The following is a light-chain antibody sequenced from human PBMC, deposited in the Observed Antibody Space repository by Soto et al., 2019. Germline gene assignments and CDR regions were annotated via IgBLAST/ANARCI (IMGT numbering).Light chain of an antibody. Sequence: QSALTQPPSASGSPGQSVTISCTGTSTDVGGYVYVSWYQRHPGKVPKLMIYEVNKRPSGVPDRFSGSKSGNTASLTVSGLQPEDEADYYCTSYAGGNNVFGTGTKVTVL. CDR1: STDVGGYVY. V-gene: IGLV2-8*01. J-gene: IGLJ1*01. CDR2: EVN. CDR3: TSYAGGNNV.